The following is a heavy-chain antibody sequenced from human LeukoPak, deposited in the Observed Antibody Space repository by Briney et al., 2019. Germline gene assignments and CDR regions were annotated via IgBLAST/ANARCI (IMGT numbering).Heavy chain of an antibody. Sequence: PSETLSLTCAVSTYSISSDYYWGWIRQSPGKGLEWIGSIYHSGTTYYNPSLKSRVAISVDTSKNEFSLKLSSVTAADSAVYYCARGSGWSGYSGVWGKGTTVTVFS. CDR3: ARGSGWSGYSGV. J-gene: IGHJ6*04. CDR1: TYSISSDYY. D-gene: IGHD3-3*01. V-gene: IGHV4-38-2*01. CDR2: IYHSGTT.